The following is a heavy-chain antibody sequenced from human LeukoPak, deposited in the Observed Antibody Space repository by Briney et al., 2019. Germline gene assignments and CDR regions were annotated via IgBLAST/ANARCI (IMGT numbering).Heavy chain of an antibody. CDR2: ISSSSSTI. V-gene: IGHV3-48*04. Sequence: GSLRLSCAASGFTFSSYSMNWVRQAPGKGLEWVSFISSSSSTIYYADSVKGRFTISRDNAKNSLYLQMNSLRAEDTAVYYCARDRGGSYSAIDYWGQGTLVTVPS. CDR1: GFTFSSYS. D-gene: IGHD1-26*01. J-gene: IGHJ4*02. CDR3: ARDRGGSYSAIDY.